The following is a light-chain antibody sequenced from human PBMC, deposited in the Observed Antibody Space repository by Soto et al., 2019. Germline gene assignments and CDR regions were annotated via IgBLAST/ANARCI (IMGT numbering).Light chain of an antibody. J-gene: IGLJ1*01. CDR3: SSYTSSSLHV. Sequence: QSVLTQPASVSGCPGQSITISCTGASSDVGGYNYVSWYQQHPGKAPKLMIYDVSNRPSGVSNRFSGSKSGNTASLTISGLQAEDEADDYCSSYTSSSLHVFGTGTKVTGL. CDR2: DVS. CDR1: SSDVGGYNY. V-gene: IGLV2-14*03.